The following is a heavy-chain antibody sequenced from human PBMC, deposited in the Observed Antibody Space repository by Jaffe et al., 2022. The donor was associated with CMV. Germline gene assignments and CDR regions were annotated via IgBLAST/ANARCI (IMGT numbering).Heavy chain of an antibody. D-gene: IGHD4-17*01. Sequence: EVQLVESGGGLVQPGGSLRLSCAASGFTFSSYSMNWVRQAPGKGLEWVSYISSSSSTIYYADSVKGRFTISRDNAKNSLYLQMNSLRDEDTAVYYCARDILPRPDYGDYTPAFDIWGQGTMVTVSS. J-gene: IGHJ3*02. CDR3: ARDILPRPDYGDYTPAFDI. CDR1: GFTFSSYS. CDR2: ISSSSSTI. V-gene: IGHV3-48*02.